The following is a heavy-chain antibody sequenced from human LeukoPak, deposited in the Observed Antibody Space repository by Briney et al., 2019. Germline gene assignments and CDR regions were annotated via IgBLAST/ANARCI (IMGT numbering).Heavy chain of an antibody. J-gene: IGHJ3*02. CDR1: GYTFSTYG. CDR2: ISAYNGNT. CDR3: ARDRDTMRPIDAFDI. V-gene: IGHV1-18*01. D-gene: IGHD3-22*01. Sequence: GASVKVSCKASGYTFSTYGITWVRQAPGQGLEWMGWISAYNGNTNYAQKFQGRVTMTTDTSTSTAYMELRSLRSDDTAVYYCARDRDTMRPIDAFDIWGQGTMVTVSS.